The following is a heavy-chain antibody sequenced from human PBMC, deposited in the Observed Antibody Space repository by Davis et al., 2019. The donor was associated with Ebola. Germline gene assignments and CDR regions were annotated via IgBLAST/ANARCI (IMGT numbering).Heavy chain of an antibody. CDR1: GFTFSSYS. D-gene: IGHD3-22*01. CDR3: ARLGYYDSSGYHDAFDI. V-gene: IGHV3-53*01. CDR2: IYSGGST. Sequence: GESLKISCAASGFTFSSYSMSWVRQAPGKGLEWVSGIYSGGSTYYADSVKGRFTISRDNSKNTLYLQMNSLRAEDTAVYYCARLGYYDSSGYHDAFDIWGQGTMVTVSS. J-gene: IGHJ3*02.